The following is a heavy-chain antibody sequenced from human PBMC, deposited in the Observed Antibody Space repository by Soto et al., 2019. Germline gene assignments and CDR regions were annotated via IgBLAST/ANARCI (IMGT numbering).Heavy chain of an antibody. J-gene: IGHJ4*02. Sequence: QLQLQESGSGLAKPSQTLSLTCAVSGGSISSGGYSWSWIRQPPGKGLEWIGYIYHSGSTYYNPSLKSRVTISVDRSKNQFSLKLSSVTAADTAVYYCAGASTTVTTLDYWGQGTLVTVSS. D-gene: IGHD4-17*01. CDR2: IYHSGST. CDR1: GGSISSGGYS. CDR3: AGASTTVTTLDY. V-gene: IGHV4-30-2*01.